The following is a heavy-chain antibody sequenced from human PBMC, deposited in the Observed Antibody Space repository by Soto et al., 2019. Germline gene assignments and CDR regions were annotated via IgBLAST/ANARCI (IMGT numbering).Heavy chain of an antibody. CDR3: ARTSAAGKYYYGTDF. Sequence: GESLKISCKGSGYSFTSYWIGWVRQMPGKGLEWMGIIYPGDSDTRYSPSFQGQVTISADKSISTAYLQWSSLKASDTAMYYCARTSAAGKYYYGTDFWGQGTKVIVSS. D-gene: IGHD6-13*01. CDR1: GYSFTSYW. J-gene: IGHJ6*02. CDR2: IYPGDSDT. V-gene: IGHV5-51*01.